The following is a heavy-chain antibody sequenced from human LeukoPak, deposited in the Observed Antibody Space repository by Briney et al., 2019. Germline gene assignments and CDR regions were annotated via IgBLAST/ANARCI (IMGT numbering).Heavy chain of an antibody. CDR2: ISGSGGST. J-gene: IGHJ1*01. CDR1: GITFSIYA. V-gene: IGHV3-23*01. D-gene: IGHD2-2*02. CDR3: AKDLVVVPAAIRGDFQH. Sequence: GGSLRLSCAASGITFSIYAMSWVRQAPGKGLEWVSAISGSGGSTYYADSVKGRFTISRDNSKNTLYLQMNSLRAEDTAVYYCAKDLVVVPAAIRGDFQHWGQGTLVTVSS.